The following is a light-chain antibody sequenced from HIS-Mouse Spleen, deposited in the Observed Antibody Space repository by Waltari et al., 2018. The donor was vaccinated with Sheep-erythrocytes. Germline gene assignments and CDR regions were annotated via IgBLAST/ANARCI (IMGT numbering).Light chain of an antibody. Sequence: QSALTQPRSVSGSPGQSVTISCTGTSRDVGGYNPASWYQQNPGKAPNSMIYEFSKRPSGVPDRFSGSKSGNTASLTISGLQAEDEADYYCCSYAGSYNHVFATGTKVTVL. CDR3: CSYAGSYNHV. CDR1: SRDVGGYNP. CDR2: EFS. V-gene: IGLV2-11*01. J-gene: IGLJ1*01.